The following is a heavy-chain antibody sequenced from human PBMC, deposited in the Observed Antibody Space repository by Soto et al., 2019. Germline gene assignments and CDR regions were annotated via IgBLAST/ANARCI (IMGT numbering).Heavy chain of an antibody. CDR2: INPNSGGT. CDR1: GYTFTGYY. J-gene: IGHJ6*02. Sequence: ASVKVSCKASGYTFTGYYMHWVRQAPGQGLEWMGWINPNSGGTNYAQKFQGWVTMTRDTSISTAYMELSRLRSDDTAVYYCARCKMTTVTTSPYGMDVWGQGTTVTVS. D-gene: IGHD4-17*01. V-gene: IGHV1-2*04. CDR3: ARCKMTTVTTSPYGMDV.